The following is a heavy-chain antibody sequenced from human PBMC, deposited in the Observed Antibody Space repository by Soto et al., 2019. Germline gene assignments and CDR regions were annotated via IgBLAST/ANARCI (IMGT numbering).Heavy chain of an antibody. CDR1: GFTFSSYG. Sequence: GGSLRLSCAASGFTFSSYGMHWVRQAPGKGLEWVAVIWYDGSNKYYADSVKGRFTISRDNSKNTLYLQMNSLRAEDTAVYCCARDVSSPQYDSSGYYSSGMDVWGQGTTVTVSS. V-gene: IGHV3-33*01. D-gene: IGHD3-22*01. CDR3: ARDVSSPQYDSSGYYSSGMDV. CDR2: IWYDGSNK. J-gene: IGHJ6*02.